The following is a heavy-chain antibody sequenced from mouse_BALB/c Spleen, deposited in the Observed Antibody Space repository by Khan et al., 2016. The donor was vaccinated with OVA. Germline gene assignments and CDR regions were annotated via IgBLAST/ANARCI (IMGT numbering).Heavy chain of an antibody. J-gene: IGHJ2*01. CDR2: IDTYTGEP. V-gene: IGHV9-3*02. CDR1: GYTFTNYG. CDR3: ARFHVEY. Sequence: QIQLVQSGPELKKPGATVKISCKASGYTFTNYGMNWVKQSPGKGFKWMGWIDTYTGEPKYDEEFKGRFALSLENSASTAFLQINSLKNEYTATYLCARFHVEYWGHGTTLTVSS.